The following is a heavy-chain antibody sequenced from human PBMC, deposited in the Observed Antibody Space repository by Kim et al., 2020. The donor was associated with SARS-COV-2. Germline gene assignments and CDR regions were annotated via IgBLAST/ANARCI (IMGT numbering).Heavy chain of an antibody. CDR1: GGSISSYY. CDR2: IYYSGST. J-gene: IGHJ5*02. V-gene: IGHV4-59*01. CDR3: ARVASSIAVAVAFDP. D-gene: IGHD6-19*01. Sequence: SETLSLTCTVSGGSISSYYWSWIRQPPWKGLEWIGYIYYSGSTNCNPSLKSRVTISVDTSKNQFSLKLSSVTAADTAVYYCARVASSIAVAVAFDPWGQGTLVTVSS.